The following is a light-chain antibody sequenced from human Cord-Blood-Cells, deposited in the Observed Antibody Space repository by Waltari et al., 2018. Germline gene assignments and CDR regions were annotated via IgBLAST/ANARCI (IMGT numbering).Light chain of an antibody. Sequence: EIVMTQSPATLSVSPGERATLSCRASQSVSSNLVWYQQKPGQAPRLLLYGASTRATGIPARFSGSGSGTEFTLTISSLQSEYFAVYYCQQYNNWPPLTFGGGTKVEIK. CDR3: QQYNNWPPLT. CDR1: QSVSSN. J-gene: IGKJ4*01. CDR2: GAS. V-gene: IGKV3-15*01.